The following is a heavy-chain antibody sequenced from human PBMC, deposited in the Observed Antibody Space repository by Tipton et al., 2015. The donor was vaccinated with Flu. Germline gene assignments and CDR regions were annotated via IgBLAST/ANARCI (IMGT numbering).Heavy chain of an antibody. Sequence: SLRLSCAASGFAFGTYWILWVRQSPGKGLEWVAGTNWKGNSAGYADSVTGRFTISRDNGKNSLYLQMDGLRGDDTAVYYCAKDNKMDASMDYYYHHGIDVWGQGASVTVSS. V-gene: IGHV3-9*01. CDR3: AKDNKMDASMDYYYHHGIDV. CDR2: TNWKGNSA. J-gene: IGHJ6*02. CDR1: GFAFGTYW. D-gene: IGHD5-18*01.